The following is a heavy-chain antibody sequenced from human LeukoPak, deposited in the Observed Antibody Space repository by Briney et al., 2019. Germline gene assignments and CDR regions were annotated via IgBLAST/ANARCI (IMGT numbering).Heavy chain of an antibody. CDR2: IYYSGST. J-gene: IGHJ4*02. V-gene: IGHV4-59*04. CDR1: GGSTSSYY. CDR3: AREGGYGSGGLDY. Sequence: SETLSLACTVSGGSTSSYYWSWIRQPPGQGLEWIGSIYYSGSTYYNPSLKSRVTVSVDTSKNQFSLKLTSVTAADTAVYYCAREGGYGSGGLDYWGQGTLVTVSS. D-gene: IGHD3-10*01.